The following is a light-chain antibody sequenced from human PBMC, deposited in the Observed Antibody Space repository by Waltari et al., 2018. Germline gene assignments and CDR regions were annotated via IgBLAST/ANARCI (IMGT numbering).Light chain of an antibody. J-gene: IGKJ3*01. V-gene: IGKV2-28*01. CDR3: MQALQTPT. Sequence: EIAMTQSPVSLPVTPGEPAAIPCRSSQSLLHSNGYTYLDWYLQKPGQSPQLLIYLGSSRASGVPDRFSGSGSGTDFTLRISRVEAEDVGLYYCMQALQTPTFGPGTKVEIK. CDR2: LGS. CDR1: QSLLHSNGYTY.